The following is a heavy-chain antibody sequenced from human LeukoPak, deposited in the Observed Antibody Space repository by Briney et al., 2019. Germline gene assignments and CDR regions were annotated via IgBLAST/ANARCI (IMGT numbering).Heavy chain of an antibody. D-gene: IGHD6-19*01. V-gene: IGHV3-21*01. CDR2: ISSSSSYI. J-gene: IGHJ4*02. Sequence: GGSLGLSCAASGFTFSSYSMNWVRQAPGKGLEWVSSISSSSSYIYYADSVKGRFTISRDNAKNSLYLQMNSLRAEDTAVYYCARVLGIAVAGTFDYWGQGTLVTVSS. CDR3: ARVLGIAVAGTFDY. CDR1: GFTFSSYS.